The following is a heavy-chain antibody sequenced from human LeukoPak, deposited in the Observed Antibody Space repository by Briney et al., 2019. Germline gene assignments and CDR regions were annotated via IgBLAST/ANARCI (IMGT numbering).Heavy chain of an antibody. CDR2: IYHSGST. CDR3: ARDSSSSYSDAFDI. V-gene: IGHV4-38-2*01. Sequence: PSETLSLTCAVSGYSISSGYYWGWIRQPPGKGLEWIGSIYHSGSTYYNPSLKSRVTISVDTSKNPFSLTLSFVTAADTAVYYCARDSSSSYSDAFDIWGQGTMVTVSS. D-gene: IGHD6-13*01. J-gene: IGHJ3*02. CDR1: GYSISSGYY.